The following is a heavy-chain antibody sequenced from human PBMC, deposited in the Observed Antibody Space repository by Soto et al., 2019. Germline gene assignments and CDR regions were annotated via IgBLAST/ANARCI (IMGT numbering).Heavy chain of an antibody. CDR3: ANSQGFYSGYDPPDY. CDR2: IGGSGGTT. CDR1: GFTFSSYA. D-gene: IGHD5-12*01. V-gene: IGHV3-23*01. J-gene: IGHJ4*02. Sequence: EVQLLESGGGLVQPGGSLRLSCAASGFTFSSYAMSWVRQAPGKGLEWVPAIGGSGGTTYYADSVKGRFTISRDNSKNTLYLQMNSLRAEDTAVYYCANSQGFYSGYDPPDYWGQGTLVTVSS.